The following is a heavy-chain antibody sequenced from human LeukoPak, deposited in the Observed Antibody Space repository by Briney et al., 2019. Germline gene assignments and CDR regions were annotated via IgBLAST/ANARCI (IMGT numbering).Heavy chain of an antibody. CDR1: GFTFNNYA. J-gene: IGHJ6*03. Sequence: GGSLRLSCAASGFTFNNYAMSWVRQAPGKGLEWVSSISGAGASTYYADSLRGRFTIMRDNSQNTLYLHIKNLRAEDSALYYCANGLAASGDSLLRDYYYFMDVWGKGTTVTVSS. V-gene: IGHV3-23*01. CDR3: ANGLAASGDSLLRDYYYFMDV. D-gene: IGHD7-27*01. CDR2: ISGAGAST.